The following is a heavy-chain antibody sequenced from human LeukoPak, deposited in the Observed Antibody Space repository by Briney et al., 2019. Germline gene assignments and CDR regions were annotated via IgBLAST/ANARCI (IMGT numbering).Heavy chain of an antibody. V-gene: IGHV2-5*01. J-gene: IGHJ4*02. CDR1: GFSLSTSGVG. Sequence: SGPTLLKPTQTLTLTCTFSGFSLSTSGVGVGWIRQPPGKALEWLALIYWNDDKRYSPSLKSRLTITKDTSKNQVVLTMTNMDPVDTATYYCAHTFESYYYDSSGYSLDYWGQGTLVTVSS. D-gene: IGHD3-22*01. CDR3: AHTFESYYYDSSGYSLDY. CDR2: IYWNDDK.